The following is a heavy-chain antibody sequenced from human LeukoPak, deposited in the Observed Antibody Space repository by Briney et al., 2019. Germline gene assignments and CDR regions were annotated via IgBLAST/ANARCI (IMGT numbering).Heavy chain of an antibody. CDR2: INPNSGGT. CDR3: ARGCWGWYCSGTSREAKDAFDI. D-gene: IGHD2-2*01. CDR1: GYTFTGYY. J-gene: IGHJ3*02. V-gene: IGHV1-2*02. Sequence: ASVKVSCKASGYTFTGYYMHWVRQAPGQGLEWMGWINPNSGGTNYAQKFQGRVTMTRDTSISTAYMELSRLRSDDTAVYYCARGCWGWYCSGTSREAKDAFDIWGQGTMVTVSS.